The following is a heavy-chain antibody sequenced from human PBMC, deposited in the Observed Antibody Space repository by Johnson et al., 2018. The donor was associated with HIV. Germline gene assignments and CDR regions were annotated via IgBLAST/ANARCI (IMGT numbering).Heavy chain of an antibody. V-gene: IGHV3-64*01. CDR1: GFTFSSYA. Sequence: VQLVESGGGLVQPGGSLRLSCAASGFTFSSYAMHWVRQAPGKGLEYVSAISSNGGSTYYANSVKGRFTISRDNSKNTLYLQMGSLRAEDMAVYYCARALRAPPDYGGNPGAFDIWGQGTMVTVSS. D-gene: IGHD4-23*01. CDR2: ISSNGGST. J-gene: IGHJ3*02. CDR3: ARALRAPPDYGGNPGAFDI.